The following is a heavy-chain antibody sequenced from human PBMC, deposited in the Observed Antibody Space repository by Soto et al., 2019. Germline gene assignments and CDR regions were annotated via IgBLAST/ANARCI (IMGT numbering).Heavy chain of an antibody. CDR2: ISYDGSSK. Sequence: QAQLVESGGGVVQPGRSLRLSCAASGFTLSNYGMHWVRQAPGKGLAWVAVISYDGSSKIYADSVKGRFTISRDNSKNTLFLQMNSLRAEDTAVYYWARDIVRGGSYFSLPARWGQGALVTVSS. V-gene: IGHV3-30*03. D-gene: IGHD1-26*01. J-gene: IGHJ4*02. CDR1: GFTLSNYG. CDR3: ARDIVRGGSYFSLPAR.